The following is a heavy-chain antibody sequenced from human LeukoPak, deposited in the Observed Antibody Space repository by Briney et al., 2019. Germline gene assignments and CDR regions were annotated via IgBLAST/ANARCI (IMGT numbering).Heavy chain of an antibody. V-gene: IGHV3-23*01. CDR3: AKDRPNYYGSNGHYYKLNGDC. CDR2: ISGSGGST. D-gene: IGHD3-22*01. Sequence: GGSLRLSCAASGFTFSSYAMSWVRQAPGKGLEWVSAISGSGGSTYYADSVKGRFTISRDNSDNTLYLQMNSLRAEDTAVYYCAKDRPNYYGSNGHYYKLNGDCWGQGTLVTVSS. J-gene: IGHJ4*02. CDR1: GFTFSSYA.